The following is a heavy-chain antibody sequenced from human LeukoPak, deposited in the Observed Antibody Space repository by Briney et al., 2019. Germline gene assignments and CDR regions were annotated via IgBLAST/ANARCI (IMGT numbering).Heavy chain of an antibody. CDR2: ISGSGGST. J-gene: IGHJ4*02. Sequence: HPGGSLRLSCAASGFTFNNYAMSWVRQAPGKGLEWVSAISGSGGSTYYADSVKGRFTISRDNSKNTLYLQMNSLRAEDTAVYYCARDKYSYGPPDYWGQGTLVTVSS. V-gene: IGHV3-23*01. CDR3: ARDKYSYGPPDY. CDR1: GFTFNNYA. D-gene: IGHD5-18*01.